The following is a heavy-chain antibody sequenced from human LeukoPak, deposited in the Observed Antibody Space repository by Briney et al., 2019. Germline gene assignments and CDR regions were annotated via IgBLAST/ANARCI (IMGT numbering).Heavy chain of an antibody. J-gene: IGHJ3*02. CDR1: GGSISSYY. Sequence: SETLSLTCTVSGGSISSYYWSWIRQPPGKGLEWIGYIYYSGSTNYNPSLKCRVTISVDTSKNQFSLKLSSVTAADTAVYYCARHDSRDAFDIWGQGTMVTVSS. D-gene: IGHD3-22*01. CDR2: IYYSGST. V-gene: IGHV4-59*08. CDR3: ARHDSRDAFDI.